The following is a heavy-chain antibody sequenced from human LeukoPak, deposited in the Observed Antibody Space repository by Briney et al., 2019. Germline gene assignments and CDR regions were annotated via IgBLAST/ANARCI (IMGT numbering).Heavy chain of an antibody. J-gene: IGHJ4*02. D-gene: IGHD3-10*01. V-gene: IGHV1-24*01. CDR3: ATPSFEGGSGSYYRY. Sequence: ASVNVSCMVSGYTLTELSMHWVRPAPGKGLEWMGGFDPEDGETIYAQKFQGRVTMTEDTSTDTAYMELSSLRSEDTAVYYCATPSFEGGSGSYYRYWGQGTLVTVSS. CDR2: FDPEDGET. CDR1: GYTLTELS.